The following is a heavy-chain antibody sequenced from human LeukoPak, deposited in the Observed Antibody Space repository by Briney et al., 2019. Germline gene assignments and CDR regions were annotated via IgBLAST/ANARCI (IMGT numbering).Heavy chain of an antibody. CDR3: ARAFS. CDR2: IKEDGSEK. J-gene: IGHJ5*02. V-gene: IGHV3-7*01. D-gene: IGHD3-16*01. Sequence: GGSLGLSCAASGFTFSSQWMSWVRQAPGKGLEWVANIKEDGSEKSYVDSVKGRLTISRDNAKNSLYLQMNSLRAEDTAVYYCARAFSWGQGTLVTVSS. CDR1: GFTFSSQW.